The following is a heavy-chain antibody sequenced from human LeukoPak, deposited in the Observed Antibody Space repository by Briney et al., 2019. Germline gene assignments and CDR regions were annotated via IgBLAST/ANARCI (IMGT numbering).Heavy chain of an antibody. V-gene: IGHV2-5*02. CDR2: IYWDDDK. Sequence: SGPTLVKPTQTLTLTCTFSGFSLSTSGVGVGWIRQPPGKALEWLALIYWDDDKRFSPSLKSRLTITKDTSKNQVVLTMTNMDPVDTATYYCAHRHVLWFGEGLWFDPWGQGTLVTVSS. D-gene: IGHD3-10*01. CDR1: GFSLSTSGVG. J-gene: IGHJ5*02. CDR3: AHRHVLWFGEGLWFDP.